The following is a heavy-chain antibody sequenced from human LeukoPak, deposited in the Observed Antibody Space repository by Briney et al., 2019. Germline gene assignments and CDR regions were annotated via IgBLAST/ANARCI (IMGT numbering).Heavy chain of an antibody. D-gene: IGHD3-10*01. V-gene: IGHV1-24*01. CDR3: ATDYYGSGSYYKGYYYYMDV. CDR1: GYTLTELS. Sequence: ASVKVSCKVSGYTLTELSMHWVRQAPGKGLEWMGGFDPEDGETIYAQKFQGRVTMTEDTSTDTAYMELSSLRSEDTAMYYCATDYYGSGSYYKGYYYYMDVWGKGTTVTVSS. J-gene: IGHJ6*03. CDR2: FDPEDGET.